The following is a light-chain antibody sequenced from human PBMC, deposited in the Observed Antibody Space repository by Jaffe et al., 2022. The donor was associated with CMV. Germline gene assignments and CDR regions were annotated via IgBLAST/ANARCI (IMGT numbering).Light chain of an antibody. Sequence: QSALTQPASVSGSPGRSITISCTGTSSDIGTSDYVSWYQQHPGKAPKLMIFDVSDRPSGVSNRFSGSKSGNSASLTISGLQAEDEADYFCSSFTRSSTHVVFGGGTKLTVL. CDR2: DVS. J-gene: IGLJ2*01. V-gene: IGLV2-14*03. CDR3: SSFTRSSTHVV. CDR1: SSDIGTSDY.